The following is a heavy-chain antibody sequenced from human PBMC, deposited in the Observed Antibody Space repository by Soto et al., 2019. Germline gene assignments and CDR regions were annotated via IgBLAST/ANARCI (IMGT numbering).Heavy chain of an antibody. D-gene: IGHD3-10*01. Sequence: QVQLVQSGAEVKKPGASVKVSCKASGYTFTSYDINWVRQATGQGLEWMGWMNPNSGNTGYAQKFQGRVPTTRNPSISTAYMELSSLRSEDKAVYYCARGSGYYGSGRARSYYYYCYMDVWGKGTTVTVSS. CDR2: MNPNSGNT. CDR3: ARGSGYYGSGRARSYYYYCYMDV. CDR1: GYTFTSYD. J-gene: IGHJ6*03. V-gene: IGHV1-8*01.